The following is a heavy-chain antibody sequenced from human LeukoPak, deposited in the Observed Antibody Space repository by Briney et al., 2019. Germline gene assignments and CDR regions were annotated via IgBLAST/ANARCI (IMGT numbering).Heavy chain of an antibody. CDR3: ARRRSIQLWASFDY. CDR1: GGTFSSYA. Sequence: SVKVSSKASGGTFSSYAISWVRQAPGQGLEWMGGIIPIFVTANYAQKFQGRVTITADESTSTAYMELSSLRSEDTAVYYCARRRSIQLWASFDYWGQGTLVTVSS. V-gene: IGHV1-69*13. J-gene: IGHJ4*02. D-gene: IGHD5-18*01. CDR2: IIPIFVTA.